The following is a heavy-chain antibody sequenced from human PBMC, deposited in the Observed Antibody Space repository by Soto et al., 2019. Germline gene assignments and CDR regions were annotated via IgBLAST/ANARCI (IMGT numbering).Heavy chain of an antibody. D-gene: IGHD2-2*01. J-gene: IGHJ4*02. Sequence: GASVTVSRKASVYTFPSYGISWVRQAPGQGLEWMGWISLYNGNTNYAQQFQGRVTMTTDTSTSTAYMELRSLRSDDTAMYFCAIYHLELFRFDYWGQGTLVTVSS. CDR2: ISLYNGNT. V-gene: IGHV1-18*04. CDR1: VYTFPSYG. CDR3: AIYHLELFRFDY.